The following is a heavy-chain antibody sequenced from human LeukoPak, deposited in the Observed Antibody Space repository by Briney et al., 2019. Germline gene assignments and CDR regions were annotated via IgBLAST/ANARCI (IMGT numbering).Heavy chain of an antibody. CDR2: IHNNGDT. V-gene: IGHV4-59*01. CDR3: GRGGYFDSGNYFVVDY. CDR1: DDSIRSYY. J-gene: IGHJ4*02. D-gene: IGHD3-22*01. Sequence: SETLSLTCTVSDDSIRSYYWNWIRQAPGKALEWIGHIHNNGDTAYNFSLKSRVTISMDTSKNQFSLKLSSVTAADTAVYYCGRGGYFDSGNYFVVDYWGQGTVVTVSS.